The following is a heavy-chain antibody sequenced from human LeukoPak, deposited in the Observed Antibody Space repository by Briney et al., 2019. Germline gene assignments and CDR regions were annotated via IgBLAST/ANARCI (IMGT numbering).Heavy chain of an antibody. Sequence: LGGSLRLSCEASGFTFDAYAMHWARQAPGKGLEWVSLINKDGSATYYADSVKGRFTISRDNSKNSLYLQMNSLRSEDTAMYYCATWAFYHSLDVWGQGTTVTVSS. CDR1: GFTFDAYA. CDR3: ATWAFYHSLDV. V-gene: IGHV3-43*02. CDR2: INKDGSAT. D-gene: IGHD1-26*01. J-gene: IGHJ6*02.